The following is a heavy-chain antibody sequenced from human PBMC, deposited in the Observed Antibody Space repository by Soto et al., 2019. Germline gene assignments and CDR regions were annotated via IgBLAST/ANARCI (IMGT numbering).Heavy chain of an antibody. CDR3: ARGYCSGGSCYSYYYGMDV. V-gene: IGHV4-31*03. Sequence: PSETLSLTCTVSGGSISSGGYYWSWIRQHPGKGLEWIGYIYYSGSTYYNPSLKSRVTISVDTSKNQFSLKLSSVTAADTAVYYCARGYCSGGSCYSYYYGMDVWGQGTTVTVSS. D-gene: IGHD2-15*01. J-gene: IGHJ6*02. CDR2: IYYSGST. CDR1: GGSISSGGYY.